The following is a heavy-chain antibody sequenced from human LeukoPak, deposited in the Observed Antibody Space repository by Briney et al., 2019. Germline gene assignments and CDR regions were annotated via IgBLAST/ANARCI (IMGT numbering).Heavy chain of an antibody. CDR2: ISITDST. D-gene: IGHD6-19*01. CDR1: GASISDYY. J-gene: IGHJ4*02. Sequence: SETLSLTCTVSGASISDYYWSWIRQPAGKGLEWIGRISITDSTNYNPSLTSRVTMSVDTSKNQFSLNLRSLSAADTAVYYCARLRRDSSGWYAYDSWGQGTLVTVSS. V-gene: IGHV4-4*07. CDR3: ARLRRDSSGWYAYDS.